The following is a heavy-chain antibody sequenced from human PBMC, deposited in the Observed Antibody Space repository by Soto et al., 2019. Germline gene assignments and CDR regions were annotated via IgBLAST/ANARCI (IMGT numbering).Heavy chain of an antibody. V-gene: IGHV4-59*08. CDR3: ARQGYGPQPALVDA. Sequence: QVQLQQSGPGLVKPSETLSLTCTVSGGSIINYYCSWFRQSPGKGLEWIGYINHDGYSAYNLSLKRRITMSADTSKSQFSLMLDSVTATATAVYYCARQGYGPQPALVDAWGQGTTVIVSS. J-gene: IGHJ6*02. CDR2: INHDGYS. CDR1: GGSIINYY. D-gene: IGHD1-1*01.